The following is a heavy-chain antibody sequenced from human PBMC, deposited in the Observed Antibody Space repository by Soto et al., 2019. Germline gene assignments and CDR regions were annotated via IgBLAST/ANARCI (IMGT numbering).Heavy chain of an antibody. D-gene: IGHD5-18*01. CDR2: ISGSGGST. Sequence: PGGSLRLSCAASGFTFSSYAMSWVRQAPGKGLEWVSAISGSGGSTYYADSVKGRFTISRDNSKNTLYLQMNSLRAEDTAVYYCAKVEGLGLDTALDYWGQGTLVTVSS. CDR1: GFTFSSYA. V-gene: IGHV3-23*01. CDR3: AKVEGLGLDTALDY. J-gene: IGHJ4*02.